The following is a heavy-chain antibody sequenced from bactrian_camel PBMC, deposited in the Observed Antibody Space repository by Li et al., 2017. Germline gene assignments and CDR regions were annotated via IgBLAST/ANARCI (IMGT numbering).Heavy chain of an antibody. Sequence: QLVESGGGSVQAGGSLRLSCAASGDTDSLHSMAWFRQGPGKEREGVASFGSDGTTVYADSVKGRFTVSKDSNTLYLQMNTLTPEDTAMYYCAAAVSSSWAVYCQALNHYDMDFWGKGTQVTVS. CDR2: FGSDGTT. D-gene: IGHD6*01. V-gene: IGHV3S53*01. CDR1: GDTDSLHS. J-gene: IGHJ7*01.